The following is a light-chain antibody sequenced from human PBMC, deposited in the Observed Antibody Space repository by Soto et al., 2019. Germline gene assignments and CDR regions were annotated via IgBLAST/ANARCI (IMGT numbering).Light chain of an antibody. J-gene: IGKJ5*01. V-gene: IGKV1-5*03. CDR2: RAS. CDR1: QSIRTW. Sequence: DIPMTQSPSTLSASIGDSVTITCRASQSIRTWLAWHQQKPGKAPNLLIYRASSLGSGVSSRFSGSGSGTEFTLTISSLQPGDVATYYCQQYDRFPITFGQGTRLEIK. CDR3: QQYDRFPIT.